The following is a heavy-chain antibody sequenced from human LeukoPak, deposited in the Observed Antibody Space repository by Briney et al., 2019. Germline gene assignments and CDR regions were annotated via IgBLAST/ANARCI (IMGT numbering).Heavy chain of an antibody. CDR3: ARDFHGGWYFDL. CDR1: GASIYNSSYY. CDR2: IFHSGAT. D-gene: IGHD4-23*01. Sequence: SQTLSLTCSVTGASIYNSSYYYNWIRRYPGKGLEWIGYIFHSGATYYNPSLKSRVSISIDASMTHFSLRLTSVTAADTAVYYCARDFHGGWYFDLWGRGTQVIVSS. V-gene: IGHV4-31*03. J-gene: IGHJ2*01.